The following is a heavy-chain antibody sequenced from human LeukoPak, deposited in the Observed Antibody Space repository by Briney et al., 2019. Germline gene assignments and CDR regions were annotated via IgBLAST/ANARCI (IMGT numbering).Heavy chain of an antibody. CDR2: IYHSGST. CDR1: GGSISSGGYY. CDR3: ARGVTVRANYYDSSGYLYYFDY. J-gene: IGHJ4*02. Sequence: PSETLSLTCTVSGGSISSGGYYWRWIRQPPGKGLEWIGYIYHSGSTYYNPSLKSRVTISVDTSKNQFSLKLGSVTAADTAVYYCARGVTVRANYYDSSGYLYYFDYWGQGTLVTVSS. D-gene: IGHD3-22*01. V-gene: IGHV4-30-2*01.